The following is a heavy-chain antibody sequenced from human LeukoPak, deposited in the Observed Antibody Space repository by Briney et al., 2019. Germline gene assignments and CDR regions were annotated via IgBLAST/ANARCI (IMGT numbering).Heavy chain of an antibody. CDR2: IYPGDSDT. D-gene: IGHD3-22*01. CDR1: GYSFTSYW. J-gene: IGHJ4*02. Sequence: GESLKISCKGSGYSFTSYWIGWVRQMPGKGLEWMGIIYPGDSDTRYSPSFQDQVTISADKSISTAYLQWSSLKASDTAMYYCARPTYYYDSSGFLETSYFDYWGQGTLVTVSS. CDR3: ARPTYYYDSSGFLETSYFDY. V-gene: IGHV5-51*01.